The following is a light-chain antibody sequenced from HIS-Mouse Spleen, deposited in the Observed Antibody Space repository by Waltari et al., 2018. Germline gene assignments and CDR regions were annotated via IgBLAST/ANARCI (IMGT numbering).Light chain of an antibody. CDR3: AAWDDSLSGPV. Sequence: QSVLTQPPSASGTPGQRVTISCSGSSSNIGSNYVYWYQQLPGTAPKLLIYRNNRRPSGVPGRFSGSTSGTSASLAISGLRSEDEADYYCAAWDDSLSGPVFGGGTKLTVL. V-gene: IGLV1-47*01. CDR1: SSNIGSNY. CDR2: RNN. J-gene: IGLJ3*02.